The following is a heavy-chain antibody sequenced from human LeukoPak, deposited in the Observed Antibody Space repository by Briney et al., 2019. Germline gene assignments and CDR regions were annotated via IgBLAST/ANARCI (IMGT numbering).Heavy chain of an antibody. V-gene: IGHV3-30*02. CDR2: ISLDGSRK. J-gene: IGHJ5*02. Sequence: GGSLRLSCAASGLTFTSHGFHWVRQAPGRGLEWLTFISLDGSRKSYADSVKGRFTFSRDNSRNTLYLQMNSLRAEDTAVYYCAKDFVRRFDPWGQGTLVTVSS. CDR1: GLTFTSHG. CDR3: AKDFVRRFDP.